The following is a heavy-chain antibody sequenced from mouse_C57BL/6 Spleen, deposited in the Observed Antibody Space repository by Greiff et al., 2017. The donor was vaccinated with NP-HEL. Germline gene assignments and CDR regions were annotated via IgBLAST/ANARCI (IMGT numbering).Heavy chain of an antibody. V-gene: IGHV1-18*01. CDR3: ARFPDYYGSSYGYYAMDY. Sequence: VQLQQSGPELVKPGASVKIPCKASGYTFTDYNMDWVKQSHGKSLEWIGDINPNNGGTIYNQKFKGKATLTVDKSSSTAYMELRSLTSEDTAVYYCARFPDYYGSSYGYYAMDYWGQGTSVTVSS. CDR1: GYTFTDYN. CDR2: INPNNGGT. D-gene: IGHD1-1*01. J-gene: IGHJ4*01.